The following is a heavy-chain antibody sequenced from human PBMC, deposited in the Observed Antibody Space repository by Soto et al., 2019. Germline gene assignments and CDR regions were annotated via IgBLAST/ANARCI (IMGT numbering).Heavy chain of an antibody. CDR3: ARDSRRDYDFWSGRYGMDV. V-gene: IGHV3-53*01. J-gene: IGHJ6*02. CDR2: IYSGGST. D-gene: IGHD3-3*01. Sequence: GGSLRLSCAASWFTVSSNYMSWVRQAPGKGLEWVSVIYSGGSTYYADSVKGRFTISRDNSKNTLYLQMNSLRAEDTAVYYCARDSRRDYDFWSGRYGMDVWGQGTTVTVSS. CDR1: WFTVSSNY.